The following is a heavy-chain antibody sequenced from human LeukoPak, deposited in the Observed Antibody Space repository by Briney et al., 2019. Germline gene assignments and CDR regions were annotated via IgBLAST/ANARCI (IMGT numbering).Heavy chain of an antibody. CDR3: ARTYYDDLGY. D-gene: IGHD4-17*01. V-gene: IGHV3-48*03. Sequence: PGGSLRLPCAASGFTFSNYEMNWVRQAPEKGLEWVSYISTSGATMFYADSVKDRFTISRDNAKNSVYLQMHSLRAEDTALYYCARTYYDDLGYWGQGTLVTVSS. J-gene: IGHJ4*02. CDR2: ISTSGATM. CDR1: GFTFSNYE.